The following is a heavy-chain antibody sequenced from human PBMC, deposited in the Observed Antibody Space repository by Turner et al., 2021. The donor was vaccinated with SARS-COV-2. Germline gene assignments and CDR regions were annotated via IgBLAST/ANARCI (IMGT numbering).Heavy chain of an antibody. D-gene: IGHD6-19*01. J-gene: IGHJ4*02. CDR2: INSDGSST. CDR3: ARDGPIAVVYFDY. CDR1: GFTFSSYW. Sequence: EVQLVETGGGFIQPGGSLRLTCAASGFTFSSYWMHWVRQSPGKVLVWVSRINSDGSSTSYADSVKGRFTISRDNAKNTLYLQMNSLRAEVTAVYYCARDGPIAVVYFDYWGQGTLFTVSS. V-gene: IGHV3-74*01.